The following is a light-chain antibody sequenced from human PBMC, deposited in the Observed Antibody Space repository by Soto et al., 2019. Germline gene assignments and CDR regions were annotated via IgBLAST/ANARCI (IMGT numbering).Light chain of an antibody. CDR3: CSYTSSSTLVYV. J-gene: IGLJ1*01. V-gene: IGLV2-14*03. Sequence: QSVLTQPASVSGSPGQSITTSCTGTSSDVGGYNYVSWYQQHPGKAPKLMIYDVSNRPSGVPNRFSGSKSGNTASLTISGLQAEDEAEYYCCSYTSSSTLVYVFGTGTKLTVL. CDR1: SSDVGGYNY. CDR2: DVS.